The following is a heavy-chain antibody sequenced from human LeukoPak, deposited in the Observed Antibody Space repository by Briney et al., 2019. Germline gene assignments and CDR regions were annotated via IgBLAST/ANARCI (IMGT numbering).Heavy chain of an antibody. CDR1: GGSISSYY. Sequence: SETLSLTCTVSGGSISSYYWSWIRQPPGKGLEWIGYIYYSGSTNYNPSLKSRVTISVDTSKNQFSLKLSSVTAADTAVYYCARGGPAAALGNYYYMDVWGKGTTVTVSS. CDR2: IYYSGST. D-gene: IGHD2-2*01. CDR3: ARGGPAAALGNYYYMDV. V-gene: IGHV4-59*01. J-gene: IGHJ6*03.